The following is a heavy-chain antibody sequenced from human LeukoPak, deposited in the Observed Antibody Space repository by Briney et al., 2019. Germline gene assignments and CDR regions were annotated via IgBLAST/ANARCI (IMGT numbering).Heavy chain of an antibody. CDR3: ARVGVRAAWKVYYYYYMDV. CDR1: GGSLSGYY. Sequence: SETLSLTCAVYGGSLSGYYWSWICQPPGKGLEWIGEINHSGSTNYNPSLKSRVTISVDTSKNQFSLKLSSVTAADTAVYYCARVGVRAAWKVYYYYYMDVWGKGTTVTVSS. D-gene: IGHD3-16*01. V-gene: IGHV4-34*01. J-gene: IGHJ6*03. CDR2: INHSGST.